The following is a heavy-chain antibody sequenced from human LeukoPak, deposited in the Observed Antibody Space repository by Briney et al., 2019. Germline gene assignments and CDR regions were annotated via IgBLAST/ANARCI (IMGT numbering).Heavy chain of an antibody. D-gene: IGHD6-13*01. V-gene: IGHV4-39*01. J-gene: IGHJ4*02. Sequence: PSETLSLTCTVSGGSISSSSYYWGWIRQPPGKGLEWIGSIYYRGSAYYNPPLKSRVTISVDTSKNQFSLKLSSVTAADTAVYYCARHDSSSWPYYFDYWGQGTLVTVSS. CDR3: ARHDSSSWPYYFDY. CDR2: IYYRGSA. CDR1: GGSISSSSYY.